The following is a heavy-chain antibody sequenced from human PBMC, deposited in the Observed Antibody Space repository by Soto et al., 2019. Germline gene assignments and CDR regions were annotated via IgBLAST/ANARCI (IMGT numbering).Heavy chain of an antibody. V-gene: IGHV4-59*01. Sequence: SETLSLTCTVSGGSMIAYYWNWMRQPPGKGLQWIGYTYYSGSTTYNPSLKSRVTISVDSSKNQFSLKLDSVTPADTAVYYCARVRGTAGKRYFDYWGPGTMVTLSS. CDR1: GGSMIAYY. D-gene: IGHD6-13*01. J-gene: IGHJ4*02. CDR3: ARVRGTAGKRYFDY. CDR2: TYYSGST.